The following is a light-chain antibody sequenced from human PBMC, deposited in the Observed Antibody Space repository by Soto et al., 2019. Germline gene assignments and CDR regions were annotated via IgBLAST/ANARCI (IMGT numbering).Light chain of an antibody. V-gene: IGKV1-27*01. Sequence: DIQMTQSPSSLSASVGDRVTITCRASQVIVNNYLAWYQQKPGNVPNLLIYAASTLQSGVPSRFSGSGSGTDFTLTISSLQPEDVATFYCQRYSSAPLTFGGGTKVDIK. CDR3: QRYSSAPLT. J-gene: IGKJ4*01. CDR2: AAS. CDR1: QVIVNNY.